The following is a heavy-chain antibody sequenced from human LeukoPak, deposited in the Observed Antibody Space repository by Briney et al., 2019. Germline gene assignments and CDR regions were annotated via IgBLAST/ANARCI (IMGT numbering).Heavy chain of an antibody. Sequence: GASVKVSCKASGYTFTSYGITWVRQAPGQGLEWMGWISVYNGNTNYAQKLQDRVTMTTDTSTSTAYMELRSLRSDDTAVYYCARGYRGGPTCHELDYWGQGTLVTVSS. V-gene: IGHV1-18*01. D-gene: IGHD5-12*01. CDR3: ARGYRGGPTCHELDY. J-gene: IGHJ4*02. CDR2: ISVYNGNT. CDR1: GYTFTSYG.